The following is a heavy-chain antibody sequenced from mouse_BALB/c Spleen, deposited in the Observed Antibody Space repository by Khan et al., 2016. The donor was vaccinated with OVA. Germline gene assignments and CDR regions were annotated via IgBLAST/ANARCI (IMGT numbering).Heavy chain of an antibody. D-gene: IGHD1-1*01. Sequence: EVELVESGGDLVEPGGSLKLSCVASGFTFSTYGMSWVRQTPDKRLEWVATISTGGHYTYYPDSVRGRFTISRDNDQNTLYLQMTRLKSEDTAMFYCARRAYYYDSEGFAYWGQGTLVTVSA. J-gene: IGHJ3*01. CDR2: ISTGGHYT. V-gene: IGHV5-6*01. CDR3: ARRAYYYDSEGFAY. CDR1: GFTFSTYG.